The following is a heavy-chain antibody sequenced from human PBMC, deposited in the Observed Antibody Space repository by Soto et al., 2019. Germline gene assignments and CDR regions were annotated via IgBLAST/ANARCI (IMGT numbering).Heavy chain of an antibody. CDR1: GFTFSGST. D-gene: IGHD6-19*01. CDR2: IRSRANSYAT. V-gene: IGHV3-73*02. J-gene: IGHJ4*02. Sequence: EVQLVESGGGLVQPGGSLKLSCAASGFTFSGSTMHWVRQASGKGLEWVGRIRSRANSYATAYAASVKGRFTIYRDDSKNTAHLQMDRLNTEDTAMYYCTLMAVTDICYNYWGQGTLVTVSS. CDR3: TLMAVTDICYNY.